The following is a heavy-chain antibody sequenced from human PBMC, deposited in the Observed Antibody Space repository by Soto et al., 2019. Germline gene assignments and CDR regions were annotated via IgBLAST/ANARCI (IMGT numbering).Heavy chain of an antibody. CDR2: ISANGGST. CDR3: AKYAGFNWKYVHPLDY. CDR1: GFIFGSYA. Sequence: GGSLRLSCAASGFIFGSYAMTWVRQAPGKGLEWVSGISANGGSTDYADSVQGRFTISRDNSGDTLYLQMTSLRAEDTAIYYCAKYAGFNWKYVHPLDYWGQGTLVTVSS. J-gene: IGHJ4*02. D-gene: IGHD1-7*01. V-gene: IGHV3-23*01.